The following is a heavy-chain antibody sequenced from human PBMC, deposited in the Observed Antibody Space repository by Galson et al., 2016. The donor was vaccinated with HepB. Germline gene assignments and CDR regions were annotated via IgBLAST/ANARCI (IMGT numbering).Heavy chain of an antibody. D-gene: IGHD5-24*01. CDR3: AKDQEGHSDFTIYYYCALDV. Sequence: SVKVSCKASGGTFSSYAISWVRQAPGQGLEWMGGIIPIFGTANYAQKFQGRVTITADESTRTAYMELSSLRSEDTAVYYCAKDQEGHSDFTIYYYCALDVWGQGTTVTVSS. V-gene: IGHV1-69*13. CDR1: GGTFSSYA. CDR2: IIPIFGTA. J-gene: IGHJ6*02.